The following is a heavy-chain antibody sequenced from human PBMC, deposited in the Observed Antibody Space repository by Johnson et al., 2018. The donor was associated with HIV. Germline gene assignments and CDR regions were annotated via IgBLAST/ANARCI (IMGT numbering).Heavy chain of an antibody. D-gene: IGHD6-6*01. CDR3: AKERGAARAFDAFDI. CDR1: GFTFSNAW. V-gene: IGHV3-20*04. Sequence: MLLVEPGGGVVRPGGSLRLSCAASGFTFSNAWMSWVRQAPGKGLEWVSGINWNGGSTGYADSVKGRFTISRDNSKNTLYLQMNSLRAEDTAVYYCAKERGAARAFDAFDIWGQVTMVTVSS. CDR2: INWNGGST. J-gene: IGHJ3*02.